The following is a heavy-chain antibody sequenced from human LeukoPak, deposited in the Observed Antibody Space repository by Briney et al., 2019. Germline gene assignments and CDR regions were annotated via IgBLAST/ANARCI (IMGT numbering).Heavy chain of an antibody. Sequence: GESLKISCTGSGYSFTSYWIGWVRQMPGKGLEWMGIIYPGDSDTRYSPSFQGQVTISADKSISTAYLQWSSLKASDTAMYYCARAVKGSGYDPYYYYMDVWGKGTTVTVSS. CDR1: GYSFTSYW. J-gene: IGHJ6*03. CDR3: ARAVKGSGYDPYYYYMDV. CDR2: IYPGDSDT. V-gene: IGHV5-51*01. D-gene: IGHD5-12*01.